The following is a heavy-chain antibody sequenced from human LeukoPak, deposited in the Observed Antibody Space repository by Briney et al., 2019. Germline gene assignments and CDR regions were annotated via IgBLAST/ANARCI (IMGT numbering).Heavy chain of an antibody. CDR1: GGTVSSYA. D-gene: IGHD3-3*01. CDR2: ISAYNGNA. Sequence: ASVKVSCKASGGTVSSYAISWVRQAPGQGLEWMGWISAYNGNANYAQKLQGRVTMTTDTSTSTAYMELRSLRSDDTAVYYCARYDFWSGYSYYYMDVWGKGTTVTVSS. CDR3: ARYDFWSGYSYYYMDV. J-gene: IGHJ6*03. V-gene: IGHV1-18*01.